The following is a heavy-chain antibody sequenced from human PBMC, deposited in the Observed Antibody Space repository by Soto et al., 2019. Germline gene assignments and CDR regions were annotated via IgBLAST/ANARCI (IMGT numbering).Heavy chain of an antibody. CDR3: AGDRVVRGVMVMVV. D-gene: IGHD3-10*01. Sequence: PSETLSLTCTVSGGSISSYYWSWIRQPPGKGLEWIGYIYYSGSTNYNPSLQSRVTISVDTSKNQFSLKLSSVTAADTAVYYCAGDRVVRGVMVMVVWGPGTTLTVSS. CDR1: GGSISSYY. CDR2: IYYSGST. V-gene: IGHV4-59*12. J-gene: IGHJ6*02.